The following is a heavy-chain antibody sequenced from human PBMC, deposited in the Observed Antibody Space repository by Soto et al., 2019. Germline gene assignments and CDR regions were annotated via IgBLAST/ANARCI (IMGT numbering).Heavy chain of an antibody. CDR2: IDTSGTKI. CDR3: ASQYDMSSGYLSPVDY. D-gene: IGHD3-3*01. CDR1: GYTFSDYY. Sequence: QVQLVESGGDLVKPGGSLRLSCAASGYTFSDYYMSWIRQAPGKGLEWVSYIDTSGTKIYYADSVKGRLTITRDNAKNSLDLEMNSLRDEDTAVYYCASQYDMSSGYLSPVDYWCQGTLVTVSS. V-gene: IGHV3-11*01. J-gene: IGHJ4*02.